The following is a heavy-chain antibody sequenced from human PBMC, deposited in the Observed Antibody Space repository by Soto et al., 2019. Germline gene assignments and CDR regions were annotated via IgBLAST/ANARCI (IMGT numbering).Heavy chain of an antibody. CDR2: IYYSGST. CDR3: ARDGGSGSYYYYMDV. V-gene: IGHV4-31*03. CDR1: GGSSISGGYY. J-gene: IGHJ6*03. D-gene: IGHD3-10*01. Sequence: THPLTCTVSGGSSISGGYYWIWIRTHPGRGLEWIGYIYYSGSTYYNPSLKSRVTISVDTSKNQFSLKLSSVTAADTAVYYCARDGGSGSYYYYMDVWGKGTTVTVSS.